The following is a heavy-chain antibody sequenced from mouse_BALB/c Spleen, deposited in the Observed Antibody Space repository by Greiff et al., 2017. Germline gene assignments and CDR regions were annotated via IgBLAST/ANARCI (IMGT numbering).Heavy chain of an antibody. J-gene: IGHJ4*01. CDR1: GYTFTDYW. CDR2: IDTSDSYT. Sequence: QVQLQQPGAELVMPGASVKMSCKASGYTFTDYWMHWVKQRPGQGLEWIGAIDTSDSYTSYNQKFKGKATLTVDVSSSTAYMQLSSLTSEDSAVYYCARDYGSSRAMDYWGQGTSVTVSS. V-gene: IGHV1-69*01. D-gene: IGHD1-1*01. CDR3: ARDYGSSRAMDY.